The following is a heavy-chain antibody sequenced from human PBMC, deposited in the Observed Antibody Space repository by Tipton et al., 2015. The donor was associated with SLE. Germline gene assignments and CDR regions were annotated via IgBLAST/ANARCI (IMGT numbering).Heavy chain of an antibody. V-gene: IGHV4-34*01. D-gene: IGHD2-15*01. Sequence: TLSLTCAVYGGSFSGYYWSWIRQPPGKGLEWIGEINHSGSTNYNPSLKSRVTISVDTSKNQFSLKLSSVTAADTAVYYCASGLGYCSGGSCSGAFDMWGQGTMVTVSS. J-gene: IGHJ3*02. CDR3: ASGLGYCSGGSCSGAFDM. CDR2: INHSGST. CDR1: GGSFSGYY.